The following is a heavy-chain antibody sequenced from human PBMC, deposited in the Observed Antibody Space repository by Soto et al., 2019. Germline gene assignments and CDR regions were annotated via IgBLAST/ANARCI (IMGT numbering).Heavy chain of an antibody. V-gene: IGHV1-69*08. CDR3: ARDATTGGAG. CDR2: IIPILGIA. J-gene: IGHJ4*02. D-gene: IGHD1-1*01. Sequence: QVQLVQSGAEVKKPGSSVKVSCKASGGTFSSYTISWVRQAPGQGLEWMGRIIPILGIAKYAQKFQGRVTITGDKSTRTAYMELSSLRSEDTAVYYCARDATTGGAGWGQGTLVTVSS. CDR1: GGTFSSYT.